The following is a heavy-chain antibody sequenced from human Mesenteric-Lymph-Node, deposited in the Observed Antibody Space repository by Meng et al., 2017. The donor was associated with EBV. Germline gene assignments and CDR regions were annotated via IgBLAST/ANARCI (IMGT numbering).Heavy chain of an antibody. Sequence: QVPLQGSGPGLVKPSETLSLTCTVSGGSVNSGSYFWTWIRQSPGKKLEWIGYIYYSGSTNYNPSLKSRVTVSLDTSKNQFSLKLSSVTAADTAVYYCTRGPSGIFYFNFWGRGTLVTVSS. CDR3: TRGPSGIFYFNF. V-gene: IGHV4-61*01. CDR2: IYYSGST. CDR1: GGSVNSGSYF. D-gene: IGHD1-26*01. J-gene: IGHJ4*02.